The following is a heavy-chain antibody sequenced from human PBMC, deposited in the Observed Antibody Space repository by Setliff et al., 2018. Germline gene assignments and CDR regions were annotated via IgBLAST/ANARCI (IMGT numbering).Heavy chain of an antibody. J-gene: IGHJ4*02. CDR2: ISA. V-gene: IGHV1-18*01. D-gene: IGHD2-2*01. Sequence: ASVKVSCKTSGYTFISYGINRVRQAPGQGLEWMGWISAYAQKFQGRVTMTTDTSTNTAFMELRSLRSDDTAVYYCTRGPKDFVVPPTANIFDYWGQGTVVTVSS. CDR1: GYTFISYG. CDR3: TRGPKDFVVPPTANIFDY.